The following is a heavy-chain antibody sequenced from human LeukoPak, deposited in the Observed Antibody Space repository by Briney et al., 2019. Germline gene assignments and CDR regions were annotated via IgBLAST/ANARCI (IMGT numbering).Heavy chain of an antibody. J-gene: IGHJ2*01. CDR1: GGSISSYY. D-gene: IGHD2-21*02. CDR2: IYYSGST. V-gene: IGHV4-59*01. Sequence: SETLSLTCTVSGGSISSYYWSWIRQPPGKGLEWIGYIYYSGSTNYNPSLKSRVTISVDTSKNQFSLKLSSVTAADTAVYYCARDLWSRSGDRNWYFDLWGRGTLVTVSS. CDR3: ARDLWSRSGDRNWYFDL.